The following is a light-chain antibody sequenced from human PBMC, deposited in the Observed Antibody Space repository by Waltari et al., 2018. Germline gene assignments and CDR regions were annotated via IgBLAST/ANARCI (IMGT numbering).Light chain of an antibody. CDR1: SSDVWSYNH. V-gene: IGLV2-23*02. J-gene: IGLJ1*01. CDR2: DVT. CDR3: CSYAGSSRGV. Sequence: QSALTQPASVSGSPGQSITIPCTGTSSDVWSYNHFSWYQQYPGKVPKLLIYDVTKRPSGVSNRFSGFKSGNTASLTISGLQAEDEADYYCCSYAGSSRGVFGTGTKVTV.